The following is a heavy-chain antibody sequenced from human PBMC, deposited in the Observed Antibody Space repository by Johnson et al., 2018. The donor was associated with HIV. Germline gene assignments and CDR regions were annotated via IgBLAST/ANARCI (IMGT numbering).Heavy chain of an antibody. Sequence: VQLVESGGGLVQPGESLRLSCAASGFSFSNYWMTWVRQAPGKVLEWVATIKEAGSDKYYVDSVKGRFTISRDNAKNSLYLPMNSLRAEDTAVYYCARPGEGRDSSVFRAFDIWGQGTMVTVSS. CDR3: ARPGEGRDSSVFRAFDI. CDR2: IKEAGSDK. V-gene: IGHV3-7*03. J-gene: IGHJ3*02. CDR1: GFSFSNYW. D-gene: IGHD7-27*01.